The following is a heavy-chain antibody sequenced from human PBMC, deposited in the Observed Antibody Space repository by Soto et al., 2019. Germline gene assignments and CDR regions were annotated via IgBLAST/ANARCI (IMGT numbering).Heavy chain of an antibody. V-gene: IGHV3-66*01. CDR1: GFTVSSNY. J-gene: IGHJ4*02. CDR3: ARVASIAALWY. CDR2: IYSGGST. Sequence: GGSLRLSCAASGFTVSSNYMSWVRQAPGKGLEWVSVIYSGGSTYYADSVKGRFTISRDNSKNTLYLQMNSLRAEDTSLYYCARVASIAALWYWGQGTLVTVSS. D-gene: IGHD6-6*01.